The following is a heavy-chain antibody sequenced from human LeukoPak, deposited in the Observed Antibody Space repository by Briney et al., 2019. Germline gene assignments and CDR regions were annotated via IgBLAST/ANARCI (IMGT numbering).Heavy chain of an antibody. V-gene: IGHV3-49*04. CDR1: GFTHGDYA. Sequence: PGRSLRLSRTTSGFTHGDYAMSWVRQAPGKGREGGAFVRNKANGGTTDYAASVKGRFTIPRDDSKSIAYLQMNSLKTEDTAMYYCARGTFYDIFTGYTFDYWGEGTLVTVSS. J-gene: IGHJ4*02. CDR3: ARGTFYDIFTGYTFDY. D-gene: IGHD3-9*01. CDR2: VRNKANGGTT.